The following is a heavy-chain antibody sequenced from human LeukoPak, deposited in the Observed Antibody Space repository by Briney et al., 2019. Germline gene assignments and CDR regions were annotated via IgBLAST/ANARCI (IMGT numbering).Heavy chain of an antibody. J-gene: IGHJ3*02. CDR1: GGPISSYY. V-gene: IGHV4-59*01. CDR2: IYYSGST. D-gene: IGHD1-26*01. Sequence: PSETLSLTCTVSGGPISSYYWSWIRQPPGKGLEWIGYIYYSGSTNYNPSLKSRVTISVDTSKNQFSLKLSSVTAADTAVYYCARGGGSYSFDIWGQGTMVTVSS. CDR3: ARGGGSYSFDI.